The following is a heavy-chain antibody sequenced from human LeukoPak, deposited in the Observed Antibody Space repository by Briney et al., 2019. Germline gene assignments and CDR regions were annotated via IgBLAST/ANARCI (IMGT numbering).Heavy chain of an antibody. D-gene: IGHD2/OR15-2a*01. V-gene: IGHV4-38-2*02. J-gene: IGHJ4*02. Sequence: SETLSLTCTVSGYSISSGFFWGWIRQPPGKGLEWIGSIYHSGSTYYNSSPKSRVSISVDTSKNQFSLKLSSVTSADTAVYYCASLPLVNTGYPYYFDYWGQGTLVTVSS. CDR3: ASLPLVNTGYPYYFDY. CDR2: IYHSGST. CDR1: GYSISSGFF.